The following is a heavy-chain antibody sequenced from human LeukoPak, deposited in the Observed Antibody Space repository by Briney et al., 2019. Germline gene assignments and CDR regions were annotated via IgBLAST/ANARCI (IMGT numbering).Heavy chain of an antibody. Sequence: GASVKVSCKASGYTFTSYGISWVRQAPGQGLEWMGWISAHNGNTNYAQRLQGRVTMTTDTSTSTAYMELRSLRSDDTAVYYCARALRYFDWLTDAFDIWGQGTMVTVSS. CDR3: ARALRYFDWLTDAFDI. D-gene: IGHD3-9*01. J-gene: IGHJ3*02. V-gene: IGHV1-18*01. CDR1: GYTFTSYG. CDR2: ISAHNGNT.